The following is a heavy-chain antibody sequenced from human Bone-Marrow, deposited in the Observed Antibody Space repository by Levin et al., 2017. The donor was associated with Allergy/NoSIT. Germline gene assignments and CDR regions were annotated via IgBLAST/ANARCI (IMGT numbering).Heavy chain of an antibody. V-gene: IGHV3-74*01. Sequence: GESLKISCAASGFAFNTYWMHWIRQAPGKGLVWVSHINSDASVTTYADSVKGRFTISRDNSKNTLYLQMNSLRAEDTAIYFCARDHWDSTGTPDFDAWGQGTLLTVSS. CDR1: GFAFNTYW. D-gene: IGHD1-1*01. CDR2: INSDASVT. J-gene: IGHJ4*02. CDR3: ARDHWDSTGTPDFDA.